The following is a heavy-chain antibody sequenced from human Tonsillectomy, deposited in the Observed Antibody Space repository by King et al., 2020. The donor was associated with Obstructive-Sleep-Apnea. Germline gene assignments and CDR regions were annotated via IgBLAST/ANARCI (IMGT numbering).Heavy chain of an antibody. CDR1: GGSSSSYY. CDR3: ASYDGDYVGQH. Sequence: VQLQESGPGLVKPSETLSLTCTVSGGSSSSYYWSWIRQPPGKGLEWVGYIYYSGSTNYNPSPKSRVTISVDTSKNQFSLKLSSVTAADTAVYYCASYDGDYVGQHWGQGTLVTVSS. D-gene: IGHD4-17*01. CDR2: IYYSGST. J-gene: IGHJ1*01. V-gene: IGHV4-59*01.